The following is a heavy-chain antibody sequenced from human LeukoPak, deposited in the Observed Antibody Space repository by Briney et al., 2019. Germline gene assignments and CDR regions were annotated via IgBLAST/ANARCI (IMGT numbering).Heavy chain of an antibody. V-gene: IGHV3-48*03. CDR3: VRGRLLRSTKYFDY. CDR1: ASSVNKYE. Sequence: PGPCLRPACAASASSVNKYEMHSVRQDPGKCLEWVSYIDAGATSTNYADSVWGRFTLSRDNVQNSVHLQMNSLRDDDTAVYYCVRGRLLRSTKYFDYWGQGALVTVSS. D-gene: IGHD2-21*02. J-gene: IGHJ4*02. CDR2: IDAGATST.